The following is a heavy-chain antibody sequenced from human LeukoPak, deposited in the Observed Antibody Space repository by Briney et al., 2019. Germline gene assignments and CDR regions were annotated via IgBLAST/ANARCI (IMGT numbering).Heavy chain of an antibody. CDR1: GFSLSTSGVG. D-gene: IGHD3-16*01. CDR2: IYWDDDK. J-gene: IGHJ5*02. V-gene: IGHV2-5*02. CDR3: AHSPLYEYVWRSYPGS. Sequence: SGPTLVNPTQTLTLTCTFSGFSLSTSGVGVGWIRQPPGKALEWLALIYWDDDKRYSPSLKSRLTITKDTSKHQVVLTMTNMDPVDTATYYCAHSPLYEYVWRSYPGSWGQGTLVTVSS.